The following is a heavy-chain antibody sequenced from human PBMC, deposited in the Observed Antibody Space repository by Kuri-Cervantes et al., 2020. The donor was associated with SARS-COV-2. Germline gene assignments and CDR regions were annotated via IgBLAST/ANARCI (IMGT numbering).Heavy chain of an antibody. D-gene: IGHD6-19*01. J-gene: IGHJ2*01. Sequence: SQTLSLTCAVYGGSFSGYHWSWIRQPPGKGLEWIGEINHSGSTNYNPSLKSRVTISVGTSKNQFSLKLSSVTAADTAVYNCARGRIGYSSGWSYWYFDLWGRGTLVTVSS. V-gene: IGHV4-34*01. CDR3: ARGRIGYSSGWSYWYFDL. CDR1: GGSFSGYH. CDR2: INHSGST.